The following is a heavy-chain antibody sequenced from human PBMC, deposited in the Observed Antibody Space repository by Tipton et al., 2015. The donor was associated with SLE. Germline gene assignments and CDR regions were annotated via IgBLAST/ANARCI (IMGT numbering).Heavy chain of an antibody. Sequence: SLRLSCVASGFTLSSYSMNWVRQAPGKGLEWVSSISSRSSFIYYADSLKGRFTISRDNAKNSLYLQMSSLRAEDTAVYYCAGNFDYWGQGTLVTVSS. CDR1: GFTLSSYS. CDR3: AGNFDY. V-gene: IGHV3-21*06. CDR2: ISSRSSFI. J-gene: IGHJ4*02.